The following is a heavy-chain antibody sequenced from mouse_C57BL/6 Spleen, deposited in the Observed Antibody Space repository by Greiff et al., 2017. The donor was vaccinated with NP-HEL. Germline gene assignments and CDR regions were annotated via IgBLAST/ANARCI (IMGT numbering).Heavy chain of an antibody. Sequence: LLESGAELVKPGASVKISCKASGYAFSSYWMNWVKQRPGKGLEWIGQIYPGDGDTNYNGKFKGKATLTADKSSSTAYMQLSSLTSADSAVYFGARRIYYYGSSSNWYFDVWGTGTTVTVSS. D-gene: IGHD1-1*01. V-gene: IGHV1-80*01. J-gene: IGHJ1*03. CDR2: IYPGDGDT. CDR3: ARRIYYYGSSSNWYFDV. CDR1: GYAFSSYW.